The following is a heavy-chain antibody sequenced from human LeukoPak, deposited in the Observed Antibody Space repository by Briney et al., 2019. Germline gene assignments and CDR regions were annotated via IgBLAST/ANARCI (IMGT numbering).Heavy chain of an antibody. D-gene: IGHD3-16*01. CDR3: AKDHHLYPTTSFDY. CDR1: GFTFSSYA. V-gene: IGHV3-23*01. Sequence: GGSLRLSCAASGFTFSSYAMSWVRQAPRKGLEWVSAISGSGGSTYYADSVKGRFTISRDNSKSTLYLQMNSLRAEDTAVYYCAKDHHLYPTTSFDYWGQGTLVTVSS. CDR2: ISGSGGST. J-gene: IGHJ4*02.